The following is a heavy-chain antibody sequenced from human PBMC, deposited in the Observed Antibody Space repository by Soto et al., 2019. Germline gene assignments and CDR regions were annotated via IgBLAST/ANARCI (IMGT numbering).Heavy chain of an antibody. Sequence: GGSLRLSCAASGFTFSSYAMSWVRQAPGKGLEWVSAISGSGGSTYYADSVKGRFTISRDNSKNTLYLQMNSLRAEDTAVYYCAKDIFGMATITDAFDIWGQGTMGTVSS. D-gene: IGHD5-12*01. CDR2: ISGSGGST. CDR3: AKDIFGMATITDAFDI. CDR1: GFTFSSYA. V-gene: IGHV3-23*01. J-gene: IGHJ3*02.